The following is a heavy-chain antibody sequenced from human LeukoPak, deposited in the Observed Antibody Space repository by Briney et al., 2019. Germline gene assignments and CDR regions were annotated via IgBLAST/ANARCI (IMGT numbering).Heavy chain of an antibody. CDR3: ARDYTATFDY. CDR1: GYSITTGYY. D-gene: IGHD5-18*01. V-gene: IGHV4-38-2*02. Sequence: SETLSLTCNVSGYSITTGYYWGWIRQPPGKGLEWIGSVFHTGSANYNPSLKSRVAVSVDTSKNQFSLNLNSVTAADTAVYYCARDYTATFDYWGQGILVTVSS. J-gene: IGHJ4*02. CDR2: VFHTGSA.